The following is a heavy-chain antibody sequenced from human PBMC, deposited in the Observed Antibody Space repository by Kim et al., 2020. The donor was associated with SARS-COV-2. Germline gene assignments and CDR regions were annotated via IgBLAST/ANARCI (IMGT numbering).Heavy chain of an antibody. CDR3: ARDSTRIVGRSKYDY. V-gene: IGHV1-69*13. CDR1: GGTFSSYA. D-gene: IGHD1-26*01. CDR2: IIPIFGTA. Sequence: SVKVSCKASGGTFSSYAISWVRQAPGQGLEWMGGIIPIFGTANYAQKFQGRVTITADESTSTAYMELSSLRSEDTAVYYCARDSTRIVGRSKYDYWGQGTLVTVSS. J-gene: IGHJ4*02.